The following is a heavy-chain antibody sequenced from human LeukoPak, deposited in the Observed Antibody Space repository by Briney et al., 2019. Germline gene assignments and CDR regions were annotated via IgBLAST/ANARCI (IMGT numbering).Heavy chain of an antibody. Sequence: SETLSPTCTVSGGSISSGGYYWSWIRQHPGKGLEWIGYIYYSGSTYYNPSLKSRVTISLDTPKNQFSLKLSSVTAADTAVYYCARSLNVDTAMAAYFDYWGQGTLVTVSS. D-gene: IGHD5-18*01. CDR3: ARSLNVDTAMAAYFDY. CDR1: GGSISSGGYY. J-gene: IGHJ4*02. V-gene: IGHV4-31*03. CDR2: IYYSGST.